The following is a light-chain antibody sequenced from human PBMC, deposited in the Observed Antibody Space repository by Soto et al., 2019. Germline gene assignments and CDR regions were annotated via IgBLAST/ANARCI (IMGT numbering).Light chain of an antibody. Sequence: IVSTPSPGTLSLSPGERPPLSFRASQSVSRNLAGYQPQPGHAPRILIYGASHRATAIPDRFSSSWSGTFFTHTISRLEPEDFAFYYCQHYGSLGTFGQGTKVDIK. J-gene: IGKJ1*01. V-gene: IGKV3-20*01. CDR3: QHYGSLGT. CDR2: GAS. CDR1: QSVSRN.